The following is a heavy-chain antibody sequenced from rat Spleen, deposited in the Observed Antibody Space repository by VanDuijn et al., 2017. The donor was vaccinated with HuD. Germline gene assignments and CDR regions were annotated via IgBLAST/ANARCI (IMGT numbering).Heavy chain of an antibody. V-gene: IGHV3-3*01. Sequence: EVQLQESGPGLVKPSQSLSLTCSVTGYSITSSYRWNWIRKFPGNKLEWMGYINSAGSTNYNPSLKSRISITRDTSKNQFFLQVNSVTTEDTATYYWARESGGSSRFAYWGQGTLVTVSS. J-gene: IGHJ3*01. D-gene: IGHD5-1*01. CDR1: GYSITSSYR. CDR3: ARESGGSSRFAY. CDR2: INSAGST.